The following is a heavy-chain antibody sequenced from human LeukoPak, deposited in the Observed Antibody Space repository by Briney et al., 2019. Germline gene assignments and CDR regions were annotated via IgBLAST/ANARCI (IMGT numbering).Heavy chain of an antibody. D-gene: IGHD3-22*01. CDR1: GFTFSRYP. CDR2: ISFDGSDK. J-gene: IGHJ4*02. V-gene: IGHV3-30*04. Sequence: GGSLRLSCTASGFTFSRYPIHWVRQAPGKGLEWVAVISFDGSDKYYADSVKGRFTISRDNSNNTLYLQMNSLRAEDTAIYYCARDLDYCDTSGFLYWGQGTLVTVSS. CDR3: ARDLDYCDTSGFLY.